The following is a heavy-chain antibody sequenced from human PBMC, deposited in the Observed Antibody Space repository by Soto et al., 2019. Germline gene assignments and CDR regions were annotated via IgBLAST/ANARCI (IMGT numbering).Heavy chain of an antibody. CDR3: ARGRYYGSAD. CDR1: GGSFSGYY. D-gene: IGHD3-10*01. Sequence: QVQLQQWGAGLLKPSETLSLTCAVYGGSFSGYYWSWIRQPPGKGLEWIGEINHSGSTNYNPPLKSRVTISVDTSKNQFSLKLSSVTAADTAVYYCARGRYYGSADWGQGTLVTVSS. CDR2: INHSGST. J-gene: IGHJ4*02. V-gene: IGHV4-34*01.